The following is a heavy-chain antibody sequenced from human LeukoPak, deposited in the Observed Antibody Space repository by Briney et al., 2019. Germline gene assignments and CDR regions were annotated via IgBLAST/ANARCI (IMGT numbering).Heavy chain of an antibody. CDR2: INHSGST. Sequence: SETLSLTCAVYGGSFSGHYWNWIRQPPGKGLEWIGEINHSGSTNYNPSLKSRVTISVDTSMNQLSLKLSSVTAADTAVYYCARVEDGYNYVGFWGQGTLVTVSS. V-gene: IGHV4-34*01. J-gene: IGHJ4*02. CDR3: ARVEDGYNYVGF. D-gene: IGHD5-24*01. CDR1: GGSFSGHY.